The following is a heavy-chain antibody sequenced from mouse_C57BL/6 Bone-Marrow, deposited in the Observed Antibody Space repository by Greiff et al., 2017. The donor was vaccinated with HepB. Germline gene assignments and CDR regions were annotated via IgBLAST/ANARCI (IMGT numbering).Heavy chain of an antibody. D-gene: IGHD2-4*01. CDR1: GYSFTDYN. V-gene: IGHV1-39*01. CDR3: AIYYDYYYYAMDY. J-gene: IGHJ4*01. CDR2: LNPNYGTT. Sequence: VHVKQSGPELVKPGASVKISCKASGYSFTDYNMNWVKQSNGKSLEWIGVLNPNYGTTSYNQKFKGKATLTVDQSSSTAYMQLNSLTSEDSAVYYCAIYYDYYYYAMDYWGQGTSVTVAS.